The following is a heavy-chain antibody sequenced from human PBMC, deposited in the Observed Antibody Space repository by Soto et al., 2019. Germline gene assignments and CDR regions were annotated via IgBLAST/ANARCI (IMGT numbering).Heavy chain of an antibody. CDR3: ARDWARYYDSSGYYHNWFDP. CDR1: GGSISSGDYY. Sequence: SETLSLTCTVSGGSISSGDYYWSWIRQPPGKGLEWTGYIYYSGSTYYNPSLKSRVTISVDTSKNQFSLKLSSVTAADTAVYYCARDWARYYDSSGYYHNWFDPWGQGTLVTVSS. CDR2: IYYSGST. D-gene: IGHD3-22*01. V-gene: IGHV4-30-4*01. J-gene: IGHJ5*02.